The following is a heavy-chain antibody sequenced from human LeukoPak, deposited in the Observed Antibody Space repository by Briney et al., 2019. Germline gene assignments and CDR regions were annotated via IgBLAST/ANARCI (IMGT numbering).Heavy chain of an antibody. CDR2: IKSKTDGGTT. D-gene: IGHD3-3*01. Sequence: GGSLRLSCAASGFTFSNAWMSWVRQAPGKGLEWVGRIKSKTDGGTTDYAAPVKGRFTISRDDSKNTLYLQMNSLKTEDTAVYYCTTDGEYVLRFLAPDYYYYMDVWGKGTTVTVSS. V-gene: IGHV3-15*01. CDR1: GFTFSNAW. J-gene: IGHJ6*03. CDR3: TTDGEYVLRFLAPDYYYYMDV.